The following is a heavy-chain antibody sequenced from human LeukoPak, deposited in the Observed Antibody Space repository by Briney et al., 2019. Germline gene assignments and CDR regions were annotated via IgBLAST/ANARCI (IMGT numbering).Heavy chain of an antibody. CDR3: ARAPMVRGVIVFDY. CDR2: INPNSGGT. J-gene: IGHJ4*02. CDR1: GYTFTGYY. V-gene: IGHV1-2*02. D-gene: IGHD3-10*01. Sequence: GASVKVSCKASGYTFTGYYMHWVRQAPGQGLEWMGWINPNSGGTNYAQKFQGRVTMTRDTSISTAYMELSRLRSDDTAVYYCARAPMVRGVIVFDYWGQGTLVTVSS.